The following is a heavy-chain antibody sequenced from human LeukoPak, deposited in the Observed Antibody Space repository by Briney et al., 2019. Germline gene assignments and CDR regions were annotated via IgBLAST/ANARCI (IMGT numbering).Heavy chain of an antibody. D-gene: IGHD4-17*01. V-gene: IGHV3-21*01. CDR2: ISSRSSYI. Sequence: GGSLRLSCAASGFIFSSYNMNWVRQAPGKGLEWVSFISSRSSYIYYAGSVKGRFTISRDNARNTLYLQMNSLRVDDTAVYYCVRPHVGTVSNWFDAWGQGTLATVSS. CDR3: VRPHVGTVSNWFDA. CDR1: GFIFSSYN. J-gene: IGHJ5*02.